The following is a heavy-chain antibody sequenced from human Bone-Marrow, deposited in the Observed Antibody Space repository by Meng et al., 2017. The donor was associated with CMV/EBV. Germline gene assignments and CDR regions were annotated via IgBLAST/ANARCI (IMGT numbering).Heavy chain of an antibody. CDR2: IKSKTDDGTT. CDR1: GFTFSNAW. D-gene: IGHD2-2*02. V-gene: IGHV3-15*01. CDR3: ARSCSRTSCYTGDY. J-gene: IGHJ4*02. Sequence: GESLKISCVASGFTFSNAWISWVRQAPGKGLEWVGHIKSKTDDGTTEYAAPVKGRVTVYRDESKNTLYLQMNSLKAEDTAVYSCARSCSRTSCYTGDYWGQGTLATVSS.